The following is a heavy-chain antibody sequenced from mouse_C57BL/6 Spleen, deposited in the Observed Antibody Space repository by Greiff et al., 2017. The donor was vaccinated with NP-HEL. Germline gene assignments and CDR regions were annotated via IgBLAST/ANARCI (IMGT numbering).Heavy chain of an antibody. CDR2: IWRGGST. V-gene: IGHV2-5*01. CDR1: GFSLTSYG. CDR3: AKRGVVATDYAMDY. Sequence: VQGVESGPGLVQPSQSLSITCTVSGFSLTSYGVHWVRQSPGKGLEWLGVIWRGGSTDYNAAFMSRLSITKDNSKSQVFFKMNSLQADDTAIYYCAKRGVVATDYAMDYWGQGTSVTVSS. D-gene: IGHD1-1*01. J-gene: IGHJ4*01.